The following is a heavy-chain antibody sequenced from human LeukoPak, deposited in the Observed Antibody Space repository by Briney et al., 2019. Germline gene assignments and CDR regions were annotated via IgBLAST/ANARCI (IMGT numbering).Heavy chain of an antibody. CDR3: AKPMTTVTPFDY. V-gene: IGHV3-30*02. CDR2: IRYDGSNK. D-gene: IGHD4-17*01. J-gene: IGHJ4*02. Sequence: GGSLRLSCAASGFTFSNYGMHWVRQAPGKGLEWVTFIRYDGSNKYYAESVKGRFTISRDDSKNTLYLQMKSLRAEDTAVYYCAKPMTTVTPFDYWGPGTLVTVSP. CDR1: GFTFSNYG.